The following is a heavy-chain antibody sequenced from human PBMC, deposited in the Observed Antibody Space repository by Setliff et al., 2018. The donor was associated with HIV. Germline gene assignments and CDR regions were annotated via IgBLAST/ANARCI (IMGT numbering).Heavy chain of an antibody. Sequence: PGGSLRLSCAASGFRFHDYAMHWVRQAPGKGLEWVSLVRWDGLGTYYADSVKGRFTISRDNAKNSLYLQMNSLRAEDMALYYCAKSFHGGWNPGDLMDYWGQGTLVTVS. CDR2: VRWDGLGT. D-gene: IGHD1-1*01. CDR1: GFRFHDYA. CDR3: AKSFHGGWNPGDLMDY. J-gene: IGHJ4*02. V-gene: IGHV3-43D*04.